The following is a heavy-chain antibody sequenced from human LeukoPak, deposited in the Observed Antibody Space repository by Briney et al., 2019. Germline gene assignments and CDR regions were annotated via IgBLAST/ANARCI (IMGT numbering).Heavy chain of an antibody. Sequence: GGSLRLSCAASGSTFTTFGMHWVRQAPGKGLEWVAVIAYNGGNKYYADSLKGRFTISRDNSKNTLYLQMNSLRAEDTAVYYCARGAFGITVVRGPLNFYGMDVWGQGTTVTVSS. CDR2: IAYNGGNK. D-gene: IGHD3-10*01. CDR3: ARGAFGITVVRGPLNFYGMDV. J-gene: IGHJ6*02. V-gene: IGHV3-30*03. CDR1: GSTFTTFG.